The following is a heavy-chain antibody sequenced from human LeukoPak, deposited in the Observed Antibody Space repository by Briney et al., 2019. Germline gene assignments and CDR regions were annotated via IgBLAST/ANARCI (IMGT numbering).Heavy chain of an antibody. CDR1: GGSISSGDYY. D-gene: IGHD3-22*01. V-gene: IGHV4-30-4*01. Sequence: SETLCLTCTVSGGSISSGDYYWSWIRQPPGKGLEWIGYIYYSGSTYYNPSLKSRVTISVDTSKNQFSLKLSSVTAADTAVYYCARVGNYYDSSGYYYASQYFDYWGQGTLVTVSS. J-gene: IGHJ4*02. CDR3: ARVGNYYDSSGYYYASQYFDY. CDR2: IYYSGST.